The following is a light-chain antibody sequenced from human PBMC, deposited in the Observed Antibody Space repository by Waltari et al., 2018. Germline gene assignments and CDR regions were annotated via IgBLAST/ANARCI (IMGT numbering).Light chain of an antibody. Sequence: EIVMTQPPPSLSVTPGQPASIPCKSSQGLLHGNVRTYLAWYLQKPGQAPHLLIYETSSRVPGVPDRFSGSGSGTEFTLKISRVEAEDVGVYYCMQGRDVPVTFGQGTKVEVK. CDR1: QGLLHGNVRTY. J-gene: IGKJ1*01. V-gene: IGKV2-29*02. CDR3: MQGRDVPVT. CDR2: ETS.